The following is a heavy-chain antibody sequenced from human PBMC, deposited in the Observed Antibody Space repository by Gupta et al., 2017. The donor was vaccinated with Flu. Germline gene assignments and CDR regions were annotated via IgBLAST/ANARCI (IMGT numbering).Heavy chain of an antibody. V-gene: IGHV5-51*03. CDR1: GYSFTNYW. J-gene: IGHJ4*02. CDR2: IYPDDSDF. D-gene: IGHD5-18*01. CDR3: ARSRGYSYGYFDY. Sequence: EVQLVQSGAEVKKPGASLKISCTGSGYSFTNYWIGWVRQMPGKGLEWMGVIYPDDSDFRLSPSFQGQVTLSADKSISTAYLQWSSLRASDTAIYYCARSRGYSYGYFDYWGQGTLFTVSS.